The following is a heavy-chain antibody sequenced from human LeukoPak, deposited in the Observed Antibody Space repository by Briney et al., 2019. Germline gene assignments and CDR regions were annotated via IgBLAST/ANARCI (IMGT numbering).Heavy chain of an antibody. CDR3: AKVGYSYGYGDFDY. J-gene: IGHJ4*02. CDR1: GFTFSRYG. V-gene: IGHV3-30*18. D-gene: IGHD5-18*01. CDR2: ISYDGSNK. Sequence: GGSLRLSCAASGFTFSRYGMHWARQAPGMGLESVAVISYDGSNKYYADSVKGRFTTSRDNSKKTLYLQMNSLRAEDTAVYYCAKVGYSYGYGDFDYWGQGTLVTVSS.